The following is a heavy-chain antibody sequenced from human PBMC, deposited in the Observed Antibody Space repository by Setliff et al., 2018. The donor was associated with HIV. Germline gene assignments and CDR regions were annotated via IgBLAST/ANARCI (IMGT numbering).Heavy chain of an antibody. CDR2: INAGNGNT. V-gene: IGHV1-3*01. CDR1: GYTFTSYA. Sequence: ASVKVSCKASGYTFTSYAMHWLRQAPGQRFEWMGWINAGNGNTKYSQKFQDRVTITRDISASTTYMELSSLKSEDTAIYYCATGGVIVPAGYSWGQGTLVTVS. CDR3: ATGGVIVPAGYS. D-gene: IGHD6-19*01. J-gene: IGHJ4*02.